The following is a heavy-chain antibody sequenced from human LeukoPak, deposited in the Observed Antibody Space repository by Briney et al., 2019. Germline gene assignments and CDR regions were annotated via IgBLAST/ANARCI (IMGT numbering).Heavy chain of an antibody. V-gene: IGHV3-21*01. Sequence: PGGSLRLSCAASGFTFSSYGMNWVRQAPGKGLEWVSSISSSSSYIYYADSVKGRFTISRDNAKNSLYLQMNSLRAEDTAVYYCAREAGYYDSSGQATNWFDPWGQGTLVTVSS. J-gene: IGHJ5*02. CDR3: AREAGYYDSSGQATNWFDP. D-gene: IGHD3-22*01. CDR2: ISSSSSYI. CDR1: GFTFSSYG.